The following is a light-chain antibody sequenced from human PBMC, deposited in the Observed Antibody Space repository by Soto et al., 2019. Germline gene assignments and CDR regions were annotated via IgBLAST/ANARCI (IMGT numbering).Light chain of an antibody. CDR2: GAS. Sequence: EIVMTQSPATLSVSPGERATLSCRASQSVSSNLAWYQQKPGQAPRLLIYGASTRATGIPARFSGSGSGTEFTLTRSRLQSEDFGVYYCQQYNNWPPWTFGRGTKVEIK. CDR3: QQYNNWPPWT. V-gene: IGKV3-15*01. CDR1: QSVSSN. J-gene: IGKJ1*01.